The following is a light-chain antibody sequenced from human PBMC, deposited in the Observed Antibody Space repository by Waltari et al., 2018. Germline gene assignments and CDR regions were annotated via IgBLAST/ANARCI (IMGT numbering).Light chain of an antibody. CDR2: GNT. Sequence: QSVLTQPPSMSGAPGQKVTIPCTGASSNFGAGYDVHWYQQFPETAPKLLIFGNTNRPSGVPGRFSGSRSGTSASLAIAGLQSEDEAVYYCQSFDSSLSASVFGGGTKLTVL. J-gene: IGLJ3*02. V-gene: IGLV1-40*01. CDR3: QSFDSSLSASV. CDR1: SSNFGAGYD.